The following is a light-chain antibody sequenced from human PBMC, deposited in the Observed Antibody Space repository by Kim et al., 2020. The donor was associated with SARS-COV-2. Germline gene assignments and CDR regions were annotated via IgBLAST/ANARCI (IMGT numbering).Light chain of an antibody. CDR3: QQYNTPPLT. J-gene: IGKJ4*01. CDR2: KSS. V-gene: IGKV1-5*03. CDR1: QSINSW. Sequence: DIQMTQSPSTLSASVGDTVTITCRASQSINSWLAWHQQKPGKAPKVLIYKSSTLESGVPSRFSGSGSGTEFTLTISSLQPDDFATYYCQQYNTPPLTFGGGTKLEI.